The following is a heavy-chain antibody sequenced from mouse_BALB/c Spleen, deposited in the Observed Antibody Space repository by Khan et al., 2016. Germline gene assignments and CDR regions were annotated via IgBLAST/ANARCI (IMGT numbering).Heavy chain of an antibody. D-gene: IGHD1-1*02. Sequence: QVQLKESGPGLVAPSQSLSITCTVSGFSLTGYGVNWVRQPPGKGPEWLGMIWGDGSTDYNSALKSILSISNDNPKSPVFLKMNSQHTDSQARYDCARVWGDNWGQGTSVTVSS. V-gene: IGHV2-6-7*01. CDR2: IWGDGST. J-gene: IGHJ4*01. CDR3: ARVWGDN. CDR1: GFSLTGYG.